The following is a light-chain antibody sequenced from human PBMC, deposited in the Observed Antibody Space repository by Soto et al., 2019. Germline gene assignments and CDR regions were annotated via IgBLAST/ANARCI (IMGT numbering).Light chain of an antibody. Sequence: QPVLTQPPSVSGAPGQRVTISCTGNSSNIGAGFDVHWYQQLPGTAPKLLIYDNSNRPSGVPDRFSGSKSGNTASLTVSGLQAEDEADYYCSSYAGSNNLVFGGGTKLTVL. CDR1: SSNIGAGFD. V-gene: IGLV1-40*01. J-gene: IGLJ2*01. CDR2: DNS. CDR3: SSYAGSNNLV.